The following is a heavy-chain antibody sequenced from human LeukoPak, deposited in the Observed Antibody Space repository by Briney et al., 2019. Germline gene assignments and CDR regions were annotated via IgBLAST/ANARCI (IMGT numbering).Heavy chain of an antibody. D-gene: IGHD1-14*01. J-gene: IGHJ5*02. V-gene: IGHV3-30*02. CDR2: IRYDGGNK. CDR3: AKDTTPPKAGFDP. Sequence: PGGSLRLSCAASGFTFSSYGMHWVRQAPGKGLEWVAFIRYDGGNKYYADSVKGRFTISRDNSKYTLYLQMNSLRAEDTSIYFCAKDTTPPKAGFDPWGQGTLVTVSS. CDR1: GFTFSSYG.